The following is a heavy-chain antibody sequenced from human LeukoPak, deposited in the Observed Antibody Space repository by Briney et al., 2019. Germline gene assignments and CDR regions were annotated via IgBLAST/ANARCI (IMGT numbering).Heavy chain of an antibody. Sequence: SETLSLTCAVSSGSISSGGYSWSWIRQPPGKGLEWIGYIYYSGSTYYNPSLKSRVTISVDTSKNQFSLKLSSVTAADTAVYYCARVVEYSSSSAFDYWGQGTLVTVSS. CDR3: ARVVEYSSSSAFDY. CDR2: IYYSGST. CDR1: SGSISSGGYS. D-gene: IGHD6-6*01. J-gene: IGHJ4*02. V-gene: IGHV4-30-4*07.